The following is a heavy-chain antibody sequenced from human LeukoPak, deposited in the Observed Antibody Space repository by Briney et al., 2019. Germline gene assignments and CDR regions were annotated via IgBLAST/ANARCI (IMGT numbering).Heavy chain of an antibody. CDR2: IWYDGSNK. D-gene: IGHD1-26*01. CDR3: AKDSGPFDY. Sequence: GGSLRLSCAASGFTFSSYGMHWVRQAPGKGLEWVAVIWYDGSNKYYADSVKGRSTISRDNSKNTRYLQMNSLRAEDTAVYYCAKDSGPFDYWGQGTLVTVSS. CDR1: GFTFSSYG. J-gene: IGHJ4*02. V-gene: IGHV3-33*06.